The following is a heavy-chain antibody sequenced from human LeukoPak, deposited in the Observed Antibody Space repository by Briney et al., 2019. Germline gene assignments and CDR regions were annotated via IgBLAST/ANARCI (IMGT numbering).Heavy chain of an antibody. CDR3: ARGVDFWSGSDYYYMDV. D-gene: IGHD3-3*01. CDR1: GASISNDAYH. Sequence: SETLSLTCTVSGASISNDAYHWGWIRQPPGKGLEWIGSIYYSGSTYYNPSLKSRVTISVDTSKNQFSLKLSSVTAADTAVYYCARGVDFWSGSDYYYMDVWGKGTTVTVSS. V-gene: IGHV4-39*07. J-gene: IGHJ6*03. CDR2: IYYSGST.